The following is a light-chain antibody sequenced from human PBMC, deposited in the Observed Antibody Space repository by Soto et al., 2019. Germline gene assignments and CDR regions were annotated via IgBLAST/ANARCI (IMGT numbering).Light chain of an antibody. V-gene: IGLV1-40*01. CDR3: QSYDNRPSGVV. CDR1: SANIGAGYD. J-gene: IGLJ2*01. CDR2: GDF. Sequence: QSVLTQPPSVSGAPGQRVTISCTGSSANIGAGYDVHWYQHIPGAAPRLLIYGDFNRPSGVPDRFSGSKSGTSASLSITGLQADDEAHYYCQSYDNRPSGVVFGGGTKLTVL.